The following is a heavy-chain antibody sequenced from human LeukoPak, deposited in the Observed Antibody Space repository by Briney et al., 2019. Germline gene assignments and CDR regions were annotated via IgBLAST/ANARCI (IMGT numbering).Heavy chain of an antibody. CDR3: ARYLVGAAFDY. CDR2: IIPIHGIA. Sequence: SVKVSCKASGGTFSSYAISWVRQAPGQGLEWMGRIIPIHGIANYAQKFQGRVTITADKSTSTAYMELSSLRSEDTAVYYCARYLVGAAFDYWGQGTLVTVSS. V-gene: IGHV1-69*04. D-gene: IGHD1-26*01. CDR1: GGTFSSYA. J-gene: IGHJ4*02.